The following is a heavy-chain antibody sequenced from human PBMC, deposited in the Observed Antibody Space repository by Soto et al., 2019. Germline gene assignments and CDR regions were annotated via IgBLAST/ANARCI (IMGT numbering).Heavy chain of an antibody. CDR3: ASGAVYGDYALTDY. V-gene: IGHV1-18*01. Sequence: ASVKVSCKASGYTFTSYGISWVRQAPGQGLEWMGWIRAYNGNTNYSKKLQGRVTMTTDTSTRTAYKELRSLRSDDTAVYYCASGAVYGDYALTDYWGQGTLVTVSS. J-gene: IGHJ4*02. CDR2: IRAYNGNT. D-gene: IGHD4-17*01. CDR1: GYTFTSYG.